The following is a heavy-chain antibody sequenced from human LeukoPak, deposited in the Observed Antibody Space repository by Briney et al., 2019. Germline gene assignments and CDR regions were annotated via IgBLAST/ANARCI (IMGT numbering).Heavy chain of an antibody. D-gene: IGHD1-7*01. CDR2: IYISGDK. V-gene: IGHV4-4*09. CDR1: GDSIRSSY. J-gene: IGHJ5*02. Sequence: SETLSLTCSVSGDSIRSSYWSWIRQAPGMGLECIGYIYISGDKIYNPSLKGRATLSLDTSNNQISLRLTSVTAADTAVYYCAETARTFRSWGPGILVTVSS. CDR3: AETARTFRS.